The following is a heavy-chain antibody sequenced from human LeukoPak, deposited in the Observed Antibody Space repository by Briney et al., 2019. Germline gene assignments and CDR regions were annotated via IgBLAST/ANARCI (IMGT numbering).Heavy chain of an antibody. Sequence: ASVKVSCRASGYTFTSYGISWVRQAPGQGLEWMGWISAYNGNTNYAQKLQGRVTMTTDTSTSTAYMELRSLRSDDTAVYYCAREGYSSGWYAIGYWGQGTLVTVSS. D-gene: IGHD6-19*01. CDR1: GYTFTSYG. CDR3: AREGYSSGWYAIGY. V-gene: IGHV1-18*01. CDR2: ISAYNGNT. J-gene: IGHJ4*02.